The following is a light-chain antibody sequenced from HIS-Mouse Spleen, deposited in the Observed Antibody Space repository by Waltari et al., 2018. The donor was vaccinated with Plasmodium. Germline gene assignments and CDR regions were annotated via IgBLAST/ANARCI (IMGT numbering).Light chain of an antibody. CDR2: DAS. V-gene: IGKV1-13*02. J-gene: IGKJ5*01. CDR1: QGISSA. Sequence: AIQLTHSPSSLSASVGDRVTITCRASQGISSALAWYQQKPGKAPKLLSYDASSLESGVPSRFSGSGSGTDFTLTISSLQPEDFATYYCQQFNSYPQGTFGQGTRLEIK. CDR3: QQFNSYPQGT.